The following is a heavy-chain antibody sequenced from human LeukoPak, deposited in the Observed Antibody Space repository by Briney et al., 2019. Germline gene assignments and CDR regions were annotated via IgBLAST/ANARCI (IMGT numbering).Heavy chain of an antibody. V-gene: IGHV5-51*01. CDR2: IYPGDSDT. J-gene: IGHJ4*02. Sequence: GESLKIYCKGSGYSFTSYWIGWVRQMPGKGLEWMGIIYPGDSDTTYSPSFQGQVTISADKSISTAYLQWSSLKASDTAIYYRARLTDDYFDYWGQGTLVTVSS. CDR3: ARLTDDYFDY. CDR1: GYSFTSYW.